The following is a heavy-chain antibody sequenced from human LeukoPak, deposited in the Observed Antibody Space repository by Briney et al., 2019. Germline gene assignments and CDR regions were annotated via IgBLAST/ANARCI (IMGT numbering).Heavy chain of an antibody. J-gene: IGHJ4*02. Sequence: SETLSLTCTVSGGSVSSASNYWSWIRQPPGKGLEWIGYMYYSGSTSYNPSLKSRVTISADTSKNQFSLKLSSVTAADTAVYYCARDPGYCSGGSCSNFDYWGQGTLVTVSS. CDR3: ARDPGYCSGGSCSNFDY. V-gene: IGHV4-61*01. CDR2: MYYSGST. D-gene: IGHD2-15*01. CDR1: GGSVSSASNY.